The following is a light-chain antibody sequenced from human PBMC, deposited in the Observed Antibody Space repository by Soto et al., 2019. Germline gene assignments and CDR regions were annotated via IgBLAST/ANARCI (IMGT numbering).Light chain of an antibody. J-gene: IGLJ3*02. CDR3: CSYAGSYTWV. CDR2: EVS. Sequence: QSALTLPRSVSGSPGQSVTISCTGTSSDVGGYNFVSWYQQHPGKAPKLMIYEVSKRPSGVPDRFSGSKSGNTASLTISGLQAEDEADYYCCSYAGSYTWVFGGGTKLTVL. CDR1: SSDVGGYNF. V-gene: IGLV2-11*01.